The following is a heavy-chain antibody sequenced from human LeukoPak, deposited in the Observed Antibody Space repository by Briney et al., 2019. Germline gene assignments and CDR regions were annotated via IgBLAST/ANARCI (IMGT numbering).Heavy chain of an antibody. CDR3: ARDLRVIAIRAGGHAFDI. Sequence: SETLSLTRTVSGGSHSSGSYYWSWIPQPPGEGLEWIGRIYTSGSTNYNPSLKSRVTISVDTSKNQFSLKLSSVTAADTAVYYCARDLRVIAIRAGGHAFDIWGQGTMVTVSS. CDR1: GGSHSSGSYY. J-gene: IGHJ3*02. V-gene: IGHV4-61*02. D-gene: IGHD2-21*01. CDR2: IYTSGST.